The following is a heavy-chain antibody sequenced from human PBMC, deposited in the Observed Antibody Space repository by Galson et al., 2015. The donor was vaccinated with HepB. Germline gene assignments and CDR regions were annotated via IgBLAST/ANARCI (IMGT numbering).Heavy chain of an antibody. D-gene: IGHD4-17*01. CDR3: ARDRPNIVGDVDYGASGHVDS. V-gene: IGHV5-10-1*01. Sequence: QSGAEVKKPGESLSISCKGSGYSLTSYWINWVPQLPGKDLVWVGRLDPTDSYTTYSPSFQGHVTLTADKATSTAYMELRSVRSEDTAVYYCARDRPNIVGDVDYGASGHVDSWGQGTLVTVSS. J-gene: IGHJ4*02. CDR1: GYSLTSYW. CDR2: LDPTDSYT.